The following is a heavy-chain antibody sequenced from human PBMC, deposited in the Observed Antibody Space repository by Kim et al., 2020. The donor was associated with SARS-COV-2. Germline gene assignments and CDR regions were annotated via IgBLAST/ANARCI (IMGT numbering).Heavy chain of an antibody. V-gene: IGHV4-4*02. D-gene: IGHD3-9*01. J-gene: IGHJ3*02. Sequence: LKSRVTISVDKSKNQFSLKLSSVTAADTAVYYCARDRPNYDILTGAPGLIWGQGTMVTVSS. CDR3: ARDRPNYDILTGAPGLI.